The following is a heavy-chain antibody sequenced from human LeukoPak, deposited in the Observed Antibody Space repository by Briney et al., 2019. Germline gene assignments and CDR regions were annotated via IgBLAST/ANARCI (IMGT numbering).Heavy chain of an antibody. CDR1: GYTFTGHA. CDR2: INCATGKT. V-gene: IGHV1-3*01. CDR3: ARSILIVPNTSYYYYYMDV. D-gene: IGHD2/OR15-2a*01. Sequence: GASVKLSCKASGYTFTGHAPHWVRQTPGEGLEWMAWINCATGKTEYSQNFEARVTVTRDTSASTVYMELSGLRSEDTAVYYCARSILIVPNTSYYYYYMDVWGQGTTVIVSS. J-gene: IGHJ6*02.